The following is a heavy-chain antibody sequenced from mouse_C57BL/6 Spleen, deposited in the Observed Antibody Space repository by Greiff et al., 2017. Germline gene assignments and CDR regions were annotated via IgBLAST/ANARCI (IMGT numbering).Heavy chain of an antibody. CDR3: ARHEEAYDYDVYYAMDY. CDR2: FYPGSGSI. Sequence: VQLQQSGAELVKPGASAKLSCKASGYTFTEYTIHWVKQRSGQGLEWIGWFYPGSGSIKYNEKFKDKATLTADKSSSTVYMELSRLTSEDSAVYFCARHEEAYDYDVYYAMDYWGQGTSVTVSS. CDR1: GYTFTEYT. V-gene: IGHV1-62-2*01. D-gene: IGHD2-4*01. J-gene: IGHJ4*01.